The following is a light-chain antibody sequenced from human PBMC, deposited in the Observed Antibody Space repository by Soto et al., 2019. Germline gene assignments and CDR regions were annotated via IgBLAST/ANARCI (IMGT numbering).Light chain of an antibody. CDR1: QDAGSW. J-gene: IGKJ4*01. V-gene: IGKV1-12*01. CDR3: QHADGLRALT. Sequence: DIQMTQSPPYVSASVGDRVTISCRASQDAGSWLSWFHQKPGGAPNLLIFHTSRKKSWVPPRFAGRGSGTEFTLTISSLQPEDFGTYYCQHADGLRALTFGGGTAVEI. CDR2: HTS.